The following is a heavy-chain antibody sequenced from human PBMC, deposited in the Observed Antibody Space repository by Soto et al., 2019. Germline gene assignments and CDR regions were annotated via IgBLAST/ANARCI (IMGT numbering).Heavy chain of an antibody. Sequence: EVQLLDSGGGLVQPGGSLRLSCAASGFTFSTSAMSWVRQAPGKGLEWVSAINGRGEKTYYSDSVKGRFTISRDNSKNTLYLQMNSLRAEDTAMYFCARAAYFGDTSCYTWFDYWGQGTLVTVSS. J-gene: IGHJ4*02. D-gene: IGHD2-2*02. CDR1: GFTFSTSA. CDR3: ARAAYFGDTSCYTWFDY. CDR2: INGRGEKT. V-gene: IGHV3-23*01.